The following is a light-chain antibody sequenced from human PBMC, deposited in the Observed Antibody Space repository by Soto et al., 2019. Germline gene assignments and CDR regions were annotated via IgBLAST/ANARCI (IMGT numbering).Light chain of an antibody. J-gene: IGKJ4*01. CDR1: QSVSNY. Sequence: EILFTQSPATLSLSPGERATLSCKTSQSVSNYLDWYQQKPGQAPRLLRYDASNRATGIPAKFSGSGSGTDFTLTINSLEAEDFAVYSCQQRANWPLTFGGGTKVDI. CDR2: DAS. V-gene: IGKV3-11*01. CDR3: QQRANWPLT.